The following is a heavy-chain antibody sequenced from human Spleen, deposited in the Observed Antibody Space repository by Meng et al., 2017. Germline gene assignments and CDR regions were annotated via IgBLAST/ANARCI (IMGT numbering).Heavy chain of an antibody. CDR1: GGSIRTSNW. V-gene: IGHV4-4*02. CDR3: ARSRVRGVILSPLEFFQD. D-gene: IGHD3-10*01. J-gene: IGHJ1*01. Sequence: QVQLQESGSGLGKPSGSLSVTCAVSGGSIRTSNWWSWVRQPQGKGLEWIGEIYHRGNTNYNPSLKSRVTISVDKSKNQISLRLSSVTAADTAVYYCARSRVRGVILSPLEFFQDWGQGTLVTVSS. CDR2: IYHRGNT.